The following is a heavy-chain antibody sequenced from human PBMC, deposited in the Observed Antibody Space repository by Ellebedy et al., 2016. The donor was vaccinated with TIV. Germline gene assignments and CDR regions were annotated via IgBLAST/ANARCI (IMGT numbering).Heavy chain of an antibody. CDR3: ARDYYGSGSYSSD. D-gene: IGHD3-10*01. CDR1: GFTFSDYY. J-gene: IGHJ4*02. Sequence: PGGSLRLSCAASGFTFSDYYMSWIRQAPGTGLEWISYISSSTTYTNYADSVKGRFTISRDNAKNSLYLRMNSLRAEDTAVYYCARDYYGSGSYSSDWGQGTLVTVSS. CDR2: ISSSTTYT. V-gene: IGHV3-11*06.